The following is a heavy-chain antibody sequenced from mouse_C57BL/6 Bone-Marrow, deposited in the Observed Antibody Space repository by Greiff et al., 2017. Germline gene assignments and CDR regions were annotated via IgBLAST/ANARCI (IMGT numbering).Heavy chain of an antibody. Sequence: EVQLQQSGAELVKPGASVKLSCTASGFNIKDYYMPWVKQRTEQGLEWIGRIDPEDGETKFAPKFQGKATITADTSSNTAYRQLSSLTSEDTAVYYCARSVWYPDYWGQGTTLTVSS. CDR1: GFNIKDYY. CDR3: ARSVWYPDY. V-gene: IGHV14-2*01. D-gene: IGHD2-10*02. CDR2: IDPEDGET. J-gene: IGHJ2*01.